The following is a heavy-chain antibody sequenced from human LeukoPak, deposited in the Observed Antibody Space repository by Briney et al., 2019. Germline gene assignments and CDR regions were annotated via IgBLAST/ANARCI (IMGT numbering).Heavy chain of an antibody. Sequence: GGSLRLSCAASGFTFTNSYMTWVRQAPGKGLEWLSYISCSGDDTNYAGSVRGRFTISRDNAKNSLYLQMNSMRAEDTVVYYCAELGITMIGGVWGKGTTVTISS. CDR1: GFTFTNSY. CDR3: AELGITMIGGV. J-gene: IGHJ6*04. V-gene: IGHV3-11*06. D-gene: IGHD3-10*02. CDR2: ISCSGDDT.